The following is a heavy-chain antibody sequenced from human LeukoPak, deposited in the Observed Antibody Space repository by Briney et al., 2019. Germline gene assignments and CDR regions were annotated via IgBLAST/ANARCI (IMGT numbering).Heavy chain of an antibody. CDR3: ARLLPGGGKAFDI. Sequence: ASVKVSCKASGGTFSSYAISWVRQAPGQGLEWMGGIIPIFGTANYAQKFQGRVTITADESTSTAYMELSRLRSEDTAVYYCARLLPGGGKAFDIWGQGTMVTVSS. D-gene: IGHD4-23*01. J-gene: IGHJ3*02. V-gene: IGHV1-69*13. CDR2: IIPIFGTA. CDR1: GGTFSSYA.